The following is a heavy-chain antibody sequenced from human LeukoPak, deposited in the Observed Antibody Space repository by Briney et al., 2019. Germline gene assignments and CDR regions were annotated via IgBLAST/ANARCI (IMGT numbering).Heavy chain of an antibody. CDR1: GFTFSSYA. Sequence: PGGSLRLSCAASGFTFSSYAMSWVRQAPGKGLEWVSAISGSGGSTYYADSVKGRFTISRDNAKNSLYLQMNSLRPEDTAVYYCARDTYDSSGYSNYYYYYMDVWGKGTTVTVSS. J-gene: IGHJ6*03. V-gene: IGHV3-23*01. CDR2: ISGSGGST. D-gene: IGHD3-22*01. CDR3: ARDTYDSSGYSNYYYYYMDV.